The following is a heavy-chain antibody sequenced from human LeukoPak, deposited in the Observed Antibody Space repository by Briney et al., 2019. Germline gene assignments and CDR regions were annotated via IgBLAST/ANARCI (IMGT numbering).Heavy chain of an antibody. V-gene: IGHV1-46*01. CDR3: AREGWRDRGPNTNWFDP. D-gene: IGHD3-10*01. J-gene: IGHJ5*02. CDR1: GYTFTSYY. CDR2: INPSGGST. Sequence: ASVKVSCKASGYTFTSYYMHWVRQAPGQGLEWMGIINPSGGSTSYAQKFQGRVTMTRDTSTSTVYMELSSLRSEDTAVYYCAREGWRDRGPNTNWFDPWGQGTLVTVSS.